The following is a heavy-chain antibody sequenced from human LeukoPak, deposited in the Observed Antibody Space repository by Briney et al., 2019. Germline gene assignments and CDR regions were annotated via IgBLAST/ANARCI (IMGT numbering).Heavy chain of an antibody. D-gene: IGHD4-23*01. J-gene: IGHJ4*02. CDR1: GFIFSSYA. CDR3: AKNLNGGNTHSDY. Sequence: GGLLRLSCAASGFIFSSYAMNWVRQAPGKGLEWVSTISGGDTSTFYADSVKGRFTISRDNSKNTLYLQMNNLRAEDTAVYYCAKNLNGGNTHSDYWGQGTLV. V-gene: IGHV3-23*01. CDR2: ISGGDTST.